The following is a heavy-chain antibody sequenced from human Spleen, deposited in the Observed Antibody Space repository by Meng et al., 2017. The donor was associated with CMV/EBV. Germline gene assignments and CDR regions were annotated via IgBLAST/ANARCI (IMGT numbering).Heavy chain of an antibody. V-gene: IGHV1-46*01. D-gene: IGHD2-15*01. CDR1: GHTFTSYD. Sequence: ASVKVSCKASGHTFTSYDIHWVRQAPGQGLEWMGIINPSGGTTTYAQKFQGRVTMTTDTSTSTVYMELSSLRSEDTAVYSCARELSGGRGYHGMDVWGQGTMGTVSS. CDR2: INPSGGTT. CDR3: ARELSGGRGYHGMDV. J-gene: IGHJ6*02.